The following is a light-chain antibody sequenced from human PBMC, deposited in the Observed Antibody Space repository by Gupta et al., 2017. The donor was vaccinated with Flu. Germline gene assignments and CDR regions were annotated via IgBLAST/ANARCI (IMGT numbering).Light chain of an antibody. CDR3: CSYAGSYAV. V-gene: IGLV2-11*01. CDR2: DVS. Sequence: QSALTQPRSVSGSPGQPVAISCTGTSSDVGGYNYVSWYQQHPGKAPKLMIYDVSHRPPGVPDRFSASKSGNTASLTISVLQAEDEADYYCCSYAGSYAVFGGGTKLTVL. CDR1: SSDVGGYNY. J-gene: IGLJ3*02.